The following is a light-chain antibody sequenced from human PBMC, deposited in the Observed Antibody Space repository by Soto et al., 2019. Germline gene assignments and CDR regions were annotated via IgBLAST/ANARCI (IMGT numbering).Light chain of an antibody. Sequence: DIQMTQSPSTLSASVGARVTITCRASQSMNTWLAWYQQKPGKAPKLLIYKASFLQNGVTSRLSGSGSGTDFTLTIRSLQPDDSATYYCQQYSSYPHTIGQGTKLAIK. CDR3: QQYSSYPHT. CDR2: KAS. CDR1: QSMNTW. V-gene: IGKV1-5*03. J-gene: IGKJ2*01.